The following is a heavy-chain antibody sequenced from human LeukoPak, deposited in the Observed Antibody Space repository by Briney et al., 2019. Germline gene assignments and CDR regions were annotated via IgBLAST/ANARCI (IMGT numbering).Heavy chain of an antibody. J-gene: IGHJ5*02. V-gene: IGHV4-4*02. D-gene: IGHD1-26*01. CDR2: IYHSGST. CDR3: ARVNSGSSPEGFDP. Sequence: PSGTLSLTCAVSGGSISSSNWWSWVRQPPGKGLEWIGEIYHSGSTNYNPSLKSRVTISVDKPKNQFSLKLSSVTAADTAVYYCARVNSGSSPEGFDPWGQGTLVTVSS. CDR1: GGSISSSNW.